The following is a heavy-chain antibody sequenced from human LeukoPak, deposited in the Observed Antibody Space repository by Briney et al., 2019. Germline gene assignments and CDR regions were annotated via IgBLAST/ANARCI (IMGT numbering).Heavy chain of an antibody. CDR2: MNKDGSEK. D-gene: IGHD3-16*02. CDR1: GFIFSNYW. J-gene: IGHJ4*02. CDR3: AKDPYDYVWGSYRYPTDY. Sequence: GGSLRLSCAASGFIFSNYWMGWVRQAPGKRPEWVANMNKDGSEKYYADSVKGRFTISRDNARNSVYLQMNSLRVEDTAVYYCAKDPYDYVWGSYRYPTDYWGQGTLVTVSS. V-gene: IGHV3-7*01.